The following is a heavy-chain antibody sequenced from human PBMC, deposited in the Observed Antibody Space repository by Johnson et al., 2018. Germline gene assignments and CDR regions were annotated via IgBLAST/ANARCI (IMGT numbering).Heavy chain of an antibody. CDR3: AKDRRGWNSFGCYPYKYMDV. D-gene: IGHD2-2*01. Sequence: QLVETGGGVVQPGRSLRLPCAASGFTFSRYALHWVRQAPGKGLAWVAVISYDGSNKYYADSVKGRFTISRDNSKNTLYLQMNSLRAEDTAVYYCAKDRRGWNSFGCYPYKYMDVWGKGTTVTVSS. CDR1: GFTFSRYA. V-gene: IGHV3-30*04. J-gene: IGHJ6*03. CDR2: ISYDGSNK.